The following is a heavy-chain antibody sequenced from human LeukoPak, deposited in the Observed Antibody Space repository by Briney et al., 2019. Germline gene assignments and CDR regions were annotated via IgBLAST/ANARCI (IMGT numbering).Heavy chain of an antibody. Sequence: ASVKVSCKASGYTFTSYGISWVRQAPGQGLEWMGWISAYNGNTNYAQMLQGRVTMTTDTSTSTAYMELRSLRSDDTAVYYCAREPRPRITMVWGSTGSYYYGMDVWGQGTAVTVSS. J-gene: IGHJ6*02. CDR3: AREPRPRITMVWGSTGSYYYGMDV. CDR2: ISAYNGNT. V-gene: IGHV1-18*01. CDR1: GYTFTSYG. D-gene: IGHD3-10*01.